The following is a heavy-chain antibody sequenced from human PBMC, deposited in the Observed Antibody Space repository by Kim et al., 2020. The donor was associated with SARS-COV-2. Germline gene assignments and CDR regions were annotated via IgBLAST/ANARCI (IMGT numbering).Heavy chain of an antibody. CDR1: GYTFTSYG. D-gene: IGHD1-26*01. J-gene: IGHJ4*02. Sequence: ASVKVSCKASGYTFTSYGISWVRQAPGQGLEWMGWISAYNGNTNYAQKLQGRVTMTTDTSTSTAYMELRSLRSDDTAVYYCARDPSGPEWELPYAGDYWGQGTLVTVSS. CDR3: ARDPSGPEWELPYAGDY. CDR2: ISAYNGNT. V-gene: IGHV1-18*04.